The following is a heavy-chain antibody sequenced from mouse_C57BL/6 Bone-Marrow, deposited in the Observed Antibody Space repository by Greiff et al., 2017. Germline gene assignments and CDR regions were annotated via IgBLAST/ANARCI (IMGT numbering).Heavy chain of an antibody. Sequence: QVQLKESGAELVKPGASVKMSCKASGYTFTTYPIEWMKQNHGKSLEWIGNFHPYNDDTKYNEKFKGKATLTVEKSSITVYLELSRLTSDDSSVYDCARSRTFFYYFDYWGQGTTLTVSS. D-gene: IGHD1-1*01. J-gene: IGHJ2*01. CDR3: ARSRTFFYYFDY. CDR1: GYTFTTYP. V-gene: IGHV1-47*01. CDR2: FHPYNDDT.